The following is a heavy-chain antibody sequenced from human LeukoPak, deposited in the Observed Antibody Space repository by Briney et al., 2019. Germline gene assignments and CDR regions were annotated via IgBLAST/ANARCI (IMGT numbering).Heavy chain of an antibody. D-gene: IGHD3-9*01. CDR1: GFTFSSFG. J-gene: IGHJ6*02. CDR3: ARVANITTFGMDV. CDR2: MWYDGSKK. V-gene: IGHV3-33*01. Sequence: PGRSLRVSCAASGFTFSSFGMHWVRQAPGKGLEWVAVMWYDGSKKYYADSVKGRFTISRDNSKNTLYLQMSSLRGEDTSVYYCARVANITTFGMDVWGQGTTVTVSS.